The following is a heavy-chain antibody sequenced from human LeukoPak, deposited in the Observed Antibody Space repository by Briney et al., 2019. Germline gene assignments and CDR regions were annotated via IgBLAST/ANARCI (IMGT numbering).Heavy chain of an antibody. CDR2: INPNSGGT. V-gene: IGHV1-2*02. CDR3: ARDLKGRTITIVATMGY. CDR1: GYTFTGYY. J-gene: IGHJ4*02. Sequence: ASVKVSCKASGYTFTGYYMHWVRQAPGQGLEWMGWINPNSGGTNYAQKFQGRVTMTRDTSISTAYMELSRLRSDDTAVYYCARDLKGRTITIVATMGYWGQGTLVTVSS. D-gene: IGHD5-12*01.